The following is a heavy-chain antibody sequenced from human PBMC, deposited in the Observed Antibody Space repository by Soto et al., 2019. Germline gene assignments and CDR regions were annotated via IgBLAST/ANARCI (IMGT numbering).Heavy chain of an antibody. CDR2: INHSGST. J-gene: IGHJ6*02. Sequence: SETLSLTCAVYGGSFSGYYWSWIRQPPGKGLEWIGEINHSGSTNYNPSLKSRVTISVDTSKNQFSLKLSSVTAADTAVYYCARGQVAIISYYYGMDVWGQGTTVTVYS. V-gene: IGHV4-34*01. D-gene: IGHD3-3*01. CDR1: GGSFSGYY. CDR3: ARGQVAIISYYYGMDV.